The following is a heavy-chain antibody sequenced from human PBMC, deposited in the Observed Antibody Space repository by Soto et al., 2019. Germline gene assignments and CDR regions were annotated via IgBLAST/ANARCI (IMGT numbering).Heavy chain of an antibody. CDR3: ARECNDWSGFHCYGLDI. D-gene: IGHD3-9*01. J-gene: IGHJ6*02. Sequence: SETLSLTCAVSSGSISSSNWWSWVRQPPGKGLEWIGEIYHSGSTNYNPSLKSRVTISVDKSKNQFSLKLSSVTAADTAVYYCARECNDWSGFHCYGLDIWGQGTTVPVSS. CDR2: IYHSGST. V-gene: IGHV4-4*02. CDR1: SGSISSSNW.